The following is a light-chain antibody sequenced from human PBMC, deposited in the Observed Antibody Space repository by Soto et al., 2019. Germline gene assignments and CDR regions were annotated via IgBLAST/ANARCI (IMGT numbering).Light chain of an antibody. CDR1: QSISSY. Sequence: DIQMTQSPSSLSASVGDRVTITCRASQSISSYLNWYQQKPGKAPKLLIYAASSLQSGVPSRFSGSGSGTDSTLTISSLQPEDVATYYCQQSYSTLFTFGPGTKVDIK. CDR3: QQSYSTLFT. CDR2: AAS. V-gene: IGKV1-39*01. J-gene: IGKJ3*01.